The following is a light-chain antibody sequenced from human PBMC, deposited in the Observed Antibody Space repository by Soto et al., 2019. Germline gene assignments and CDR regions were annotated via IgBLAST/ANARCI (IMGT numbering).Light chain of an antibody. CDR3: SSFTRISTRV. V-gene: IGLV2-14*01. CDR1: TSDVGGFDF. Sequence: QSVLTQPASVSGSPGQSITISCTGTTSDVGGFDFVSWYQQHEGEAPKLILYAVTKRPSGVSSRFSGSKSGNTASLSISGLQPEDEADSYCSSFTRISTRVFGGGTK. CDR2: AVT. J-gene: IGLJ3*02.